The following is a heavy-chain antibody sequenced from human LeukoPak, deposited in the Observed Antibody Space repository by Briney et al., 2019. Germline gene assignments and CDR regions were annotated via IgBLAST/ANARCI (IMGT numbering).Heavy chain of an antibody. J-gene: IGHJ4*02. V-gene: IGHV4-61*02. Sequence: SETLSLTCTVSGGSISSGSYYWSWIRQPAGKGLEWIGRIYTSGSTNYNPSLKSRVTISVDTSKNQFSLKLSSVTAADTAVYYCARGNYDFWSGHSNDYWGQGTLVTVSS. CDR3: ARGNYDFWSGHSNDY. D-gene: IGHD3-3*01. CDR1: GGSISSGSYY. CDR2: IYTSGST.